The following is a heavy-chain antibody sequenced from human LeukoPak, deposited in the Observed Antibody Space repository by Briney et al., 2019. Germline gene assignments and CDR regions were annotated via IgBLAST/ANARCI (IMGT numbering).Heavy chain of an antibody. V-gene: IGHV3-48*03. CDR2: IGSSGSTV. CDR3: ARPAAAPH. D-gene: IGHD2-15*01. Sequence: GGSLRLSCAASGFTFSAYEMNWVRQAPGKGLEWVSYIGSSGSTVYYADSVKGRFTISRDNCKNTLYLQMNSLRAEDTAVYYCARPAAAPHWGQGTLVTVSS. J-gene: IGHJ4*02. CDR1: GFTFSAYE.